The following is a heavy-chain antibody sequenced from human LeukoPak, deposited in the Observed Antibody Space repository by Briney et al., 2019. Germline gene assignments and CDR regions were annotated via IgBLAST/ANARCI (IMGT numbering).Heavy chain of an antibody. J-gene: IGHJ4*02. CDR2: INSDGSST. V-gene: IGHV3-74*01. D-gene: IGHD6-6*01. CDR3: ATIAARPPTSDY. CDR1: GFTFSSYW. Sequence: QPGGSLRLSCAASGFTFSSYWMHWVRQAPGKGLVWVSRINSDGSSTSYADSVKGRFTISRDNAKNTLYLQMNSLRAEDTAVYYCATIAARPPTSDYWGQGTLVTVSS.